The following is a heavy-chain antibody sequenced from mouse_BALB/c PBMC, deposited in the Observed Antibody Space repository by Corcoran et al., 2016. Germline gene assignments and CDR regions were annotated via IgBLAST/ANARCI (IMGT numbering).Heavy chain of an antibody. D-gene: IGHD4-1*01. Sequence: EVQLQQSGAELVKPGASVKLSCTASGFNIKDTYMHWVKQRPEQGLEWIGRIDPANGNTKYDPKFQGKATITADTSSNTAYLQLSSLTSEDTAVYYCANWDWYVDGGGAGTTVTVSS. V-gene: IGHV14-3*02. CDR2: IDPANGNT. J-gene: IGHJ1*01. CDR1: GFNIKDTY. CDR3: ANWDWYVDG.